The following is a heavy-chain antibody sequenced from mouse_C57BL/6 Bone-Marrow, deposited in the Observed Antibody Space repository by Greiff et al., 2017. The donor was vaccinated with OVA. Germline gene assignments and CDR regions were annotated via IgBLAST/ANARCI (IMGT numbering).Heavy chain of an antibody. D-gene: IGHD4-1*01. CDR3: ARRGELGRYYFDY. V-gene: IGHV5-17*01. Sequence: DVQLVESGGGLVKPGGSLKLSCAASGFTFSDYGMHWVRQAPEKGLEWVAYISSGSSTIYYADTLKGRFTISRDNAKNTLFLQMTSLRSEDTAMYYGARRGELGRYYFDYWGQGTTLTVSS. J-gene: IGHJ2*01. CDR2: ISSGSSTI. CDR1: GFTFSDYG.